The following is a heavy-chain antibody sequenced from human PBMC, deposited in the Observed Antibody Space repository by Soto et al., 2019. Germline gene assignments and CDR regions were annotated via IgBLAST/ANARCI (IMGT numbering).Heavy chain of an antibody. CDR3: ARPRGGAVAGTWFDP. Sequence: QLQLQESGPGLVKPSETLSLTCTVSGGSISTSSFYWGWIRQPPGKGLEWIGSMYNSGSTYYNPSLKSQVTISVDTSKNQFSLKLSSVTAADTAVYYCARPRGGAVAGTWFDPWGQGTLVTVSS. CDR1: GGSISTSSFY. V-gene: IGHV4-39*01. D-gene: IGHD6-19*01. CDR2: MYNSGST. J-gene: IGHJ5*02.